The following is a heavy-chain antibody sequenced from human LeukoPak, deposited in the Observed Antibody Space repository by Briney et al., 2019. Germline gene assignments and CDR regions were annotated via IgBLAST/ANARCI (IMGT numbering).Heavy chain of an antibody. D-gene: IGHD6-19*01. J-gene: IGHJ5*02. Sequence: ASVRVSCKASGYTFTSYAMHWVRQAPGQRLEWMGWINAGNGNTKYSQKFQGRVTITRDTSASTAYMELSSLRSEDTAVYYCARKTAFSGWYPWGQGTLVTVSS. CDR2: INAGNGNT. CDR3: ARKTAFSGWYP. V-gene: IGHV1-3*01. CDR1: GYTFTSYA.